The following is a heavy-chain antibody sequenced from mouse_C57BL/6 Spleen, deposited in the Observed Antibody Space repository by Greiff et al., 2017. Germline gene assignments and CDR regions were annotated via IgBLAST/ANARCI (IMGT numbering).Heavy chain of an antibody. CDR1: GFTFSDYG. Sequence: EVQLVESGGGLVKPGGSLKLSCAASGFTFSDYGMHWVRQAPEKGLEWVAYISSGSSTIYYADTVKGRFTISRDNAKNTLFLQMTSLRSEDTAMYYCARFYYSNYVSYAMDYWGQGTSGTVSS. V-gene: IGHV5-17*01. CDR2: ISSGSSTI. J-gene: IGHJ4*01. D-gene: IGHD2-5*01. CDR3: ARFYYSNYVSYAMDY.